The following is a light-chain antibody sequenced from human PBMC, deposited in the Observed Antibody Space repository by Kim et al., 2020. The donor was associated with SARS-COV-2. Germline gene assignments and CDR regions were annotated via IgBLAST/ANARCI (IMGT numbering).Light chain of an antibody. V-gene: IGLV3-19*01. Sequence: SSELTQDSAVSVALGQTVRITCQGDSLRSYYASWYQKKPGQAPVLVIYGKNNRPSGIPDRFSGSSSGNTASLTITGAQAEDEADYYCQSRDSSGKVVFGGGTKVTFL. J-gene: IGLJ2*01. CDR3: QSRDSSGKVV. CDR2: GKN. CDR1: SLRSYY.